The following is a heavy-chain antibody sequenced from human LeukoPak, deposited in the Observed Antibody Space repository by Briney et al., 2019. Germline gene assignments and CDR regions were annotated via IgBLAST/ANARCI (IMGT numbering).Heavy chain of an antibody. CDR3: ARDRDYYGSGSYYNVFWFDP. J-gene: IGHJ5*02. CDR2: IKQDGSEK. D-gene: IGHD3-10*01. CDR1: GFTFSSYW. Sequence: GGSLRLSCAGSGFTFSSYWMSWVRQAPGKGLEWVANIKQDGSEKYYVDSVKGRFTISRDNAKNSLYLQMNSLRAEDTAVYYCARDRDYYGSGSYYNVFWFDPWGQGTLVTVSS. V-gene: IGHV3-7*01.